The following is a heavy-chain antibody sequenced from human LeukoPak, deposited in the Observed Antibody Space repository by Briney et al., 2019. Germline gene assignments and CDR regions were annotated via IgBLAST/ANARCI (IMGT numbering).Heavy chain of an antibody. CDR3: AKGSQGRGYSGYDRIYNYYYYYGMDV. J-gene: IGHJ6*02. CDR1: GFTFSSYG. CDR2: ISYDGSNK. V-gene: IGHV3-30*18. Sequence: PGGSLRLSCAASGFTFSSYGMHWVRQAPGKGLEWVAVISYDGSNKHYADSVKGRFTISRDNSKNTLYLQMNSLRAEDTAVYYCAKGSQGRGYSGYDRIYNYYYYYGMDVWGQGATVTVSS. D-gene: IGHD5-12*01.